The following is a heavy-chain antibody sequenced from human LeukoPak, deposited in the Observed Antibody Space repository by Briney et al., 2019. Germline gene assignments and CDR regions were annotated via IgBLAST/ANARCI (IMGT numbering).Heavy chain of an antibody. Sequence: GASVKVSCKASGYTFTSYGISWVRQAPGQGLEWMGWISAYNGNTNYAQKLQGRVTMTTDTSTSTAYMELRSLRADDTAVYYCARTVTTLAPYYYYYMDVWGKGTMVTVSS. J-gene: IGHJ6*03. CDR1: GYTFTSYG. CDR2: ISAYNGNT. CDR3: ARTVTTLAPYYYYYMDV. V-gene: IGHV1-18*01. D-gene: IGHD4-17*01.